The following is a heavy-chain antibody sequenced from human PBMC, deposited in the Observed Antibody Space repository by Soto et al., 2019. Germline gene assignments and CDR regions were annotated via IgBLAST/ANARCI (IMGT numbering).Heavy chain of an antibody. V-gene: IGHV6-1*01. D-gene: IGHD2-15*01. CDR3: ARVGYCSGGSCYSPAWFDP. CDR2: TYYRSKWYN. CDR1: GDSVSSNSAA. J-gene: IGHJ5*02. Sequence: SQTLSLTCAISGDSVSSNSAAWNWIRQSPSRGLEWLGRTYYRSKWYNDYAVSVKSRITSNPDTSKNQFSLQLNSVTPEDTAVYYCARVGYCSGGSCYSPAWFDPWGQGTLVTVSS.